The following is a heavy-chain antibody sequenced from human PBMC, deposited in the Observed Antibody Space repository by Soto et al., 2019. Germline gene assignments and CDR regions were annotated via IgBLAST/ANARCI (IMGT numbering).Heavy chain of an antibody. V-gene: IGHV3-30*03. CDR1: GFTFSTYD. Sequence: QVQLVESGGGVVQPGRPLRLSCAASGFTFSTYDMHWVRQAPGKGLEWVAVISFDGGNEDYADSVKGRFTISRDNTKNTLYLQMNSLRPEDTAVYYCVRDGQVWLWLGYFDLWGRGTLVTVSS. CDR2: ISFDGGNE. J-gene: IGHJ2*01. CDR3: VRDGQVWLWLGYFDL. D-gene: IGHD5-18*01.